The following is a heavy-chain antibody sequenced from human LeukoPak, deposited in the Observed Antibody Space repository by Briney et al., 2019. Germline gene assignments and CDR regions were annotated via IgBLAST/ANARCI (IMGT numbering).Heavy chain of an antibody. D-gene: IGHD2-2*01. Sequence: KPGGSLRLSCAASGFTFSSYSMNWVRQPPGRGREWVSSISNSSSNIYYADSVKGRFTISRDNAKNSLYLQMNSLRAEDTAVYYCAREDIVVVPAATGGYYYYGMDVWGQGTTVTVSS. J-gene: IGHJ6*02. CDR2: ISNSSSNI. CDR1: GFTFSSYS. V-gene: IGHV3-21*01. CDR3: AREDIVVVPAATGGYYYYGMDV.